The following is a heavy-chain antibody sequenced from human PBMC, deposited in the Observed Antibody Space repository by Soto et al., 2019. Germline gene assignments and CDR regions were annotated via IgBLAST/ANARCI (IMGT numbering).Heavy chain of an antibody. CDR2: INSDGSRT. J-gene: IGHJ6*02. V-gene: IGHV3-74*01. CDR3: ARDATPKWVYGMDV. Sequence: GGSLRLSCAASGFTFSSYWMHWVRQAPGKGLVWVSRINSDGSRTSNADSVKGRFTISRDNAKNTLYLQMNSLRAEDTAVYYCARDATPKWVYGMDVWGQGTTVTVSS. D-gene: IGHD1-26*01. CDR1: GFTFSSYW.